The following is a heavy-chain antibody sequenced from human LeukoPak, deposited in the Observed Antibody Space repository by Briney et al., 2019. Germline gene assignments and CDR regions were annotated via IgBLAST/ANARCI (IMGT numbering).Heavy chain of an antibody. V-gene: IGHV3-7*03. J-gene: IGHJ4*02. CDR1: GFTFSSYW. Sequence: GGSLRLSCAASGFTFSSYWMSWVRQAPGKGLEWVANIKQGGSEKYYVDSVKGRFTISRDNAKNSLYLQMNSLRAEDAAVYYCARWPGYCSGGSCYRGGDYWGQGTLVTVSS. D-gene: IGHD2-15*01. CDR3: ARWPGYCSGGSCYRGGDY. CDR2: IKQGGSEK.